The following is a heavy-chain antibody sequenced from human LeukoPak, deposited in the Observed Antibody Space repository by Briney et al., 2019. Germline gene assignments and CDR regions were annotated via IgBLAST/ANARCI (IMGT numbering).Heavy chain of an antibody. CDR3: ARGDDFSGDY. J-gene: IGHJ4*02. CDR1: GFTFSNFW. V-gene: IGHV3-7*04. Sequence: PGGFLRLSCAASGFTFSNFWMSWVRQAPGRGLEWVANIHPEGNEKYHVESVEGRFTISRDNIKNSLFLQMHGLRVEDTAVYYCARGDDFSGDYWGQGTLVTVSS. D-gene: IGHD1-1*01. CDR2: IHPEGNEK.